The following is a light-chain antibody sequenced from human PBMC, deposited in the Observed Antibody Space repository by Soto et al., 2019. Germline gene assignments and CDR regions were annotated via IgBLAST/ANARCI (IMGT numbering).Light chain of an antibody. CDR2: AAS. Sequence: DIQLTQSPSFLSASVGARVTLTCRASQGISSYLAWYQQKPGKAPNLLIYAASTVQSGVPSRFSGSGSGTEFTLTISSLQAEELATYYGQQLNSYPLTFGGGTKVVIK. V-gene: IGKV1-9*01. CDR3: QQLNSYPLT. CDR1: QGISSY. J-gene: IGKJ4*01.